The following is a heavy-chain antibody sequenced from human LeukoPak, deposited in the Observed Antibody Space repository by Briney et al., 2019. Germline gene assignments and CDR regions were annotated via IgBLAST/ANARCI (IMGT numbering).Heavy chain of an antibody. Sequence: GGSLRLSCAASGFTFSSYAMHWVRQAPGKGLEWVAVISYDGSNKYYADSVKGRFTISRDNSKNTLYLQMNSLRAEDTAVYYCARDLLYDYYGSGNYSGAFDIWGQGTMVTVSS. CDR3: ARDLLYDYYGSGNYSGAFDI. CDR2: ISYDGSNK. V-gene: IGHV3-30-3*01. D-gene: IGHD3-10*01. J-gene: IGHJ3*02. CDR1: GFTFSSYA.